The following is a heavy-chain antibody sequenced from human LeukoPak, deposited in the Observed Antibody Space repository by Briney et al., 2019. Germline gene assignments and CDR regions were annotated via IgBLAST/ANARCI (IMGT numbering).Heavy chain of an antibody. J-gene: IGHJ4*02. D-gene: IGHD6-19*01. Sequence: PGGSLRLSCAASGFTFSSYDMSWVRQGPGKGLECVSVISNDGDTYYADSVKGRFTISRDTSKNTVSLQMNSLRAEDTAVYYCAGDKTTGGWYEFDYWGQGTLVTVSS. CDR2: ISNDGDT. CDR1: GFTFSSYD. V-gene: IGHV3-53*01. CDR3: AGDKTTGGWYEFDY.